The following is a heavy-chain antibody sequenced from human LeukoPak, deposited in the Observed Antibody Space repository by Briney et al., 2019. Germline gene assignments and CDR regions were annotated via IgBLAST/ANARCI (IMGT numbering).Heavy chain of an antibody. Sequence: GGSLRLSCAASGFTFSSYSMNWVRQAPGKGLEWVSSISSSSSYIYYADSVKGGFTISRDSAKNSLYLQMNSLRAEDTAVYYCARGAIVLRVCGNMDVWGKGTTVTVSS. D-gene: IGHD2-8*01. CDR1: GFTFSSYS. V-gene: IGHV3-21*01. CDR2: ISSSSSYI. CDR3: ARGAIVLRVCGNMDV. J-gene: IGHJ6*03.